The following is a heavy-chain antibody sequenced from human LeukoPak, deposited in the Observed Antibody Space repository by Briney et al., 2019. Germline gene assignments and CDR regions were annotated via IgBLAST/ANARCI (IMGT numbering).Heavy chain of an antibody. Sequence: ASVKLSCKTSGYIFNSHFLHSVRQAPGQGLEWLGGINPTSGSTRYAQKFQGRLTMTGDTSTSTVNMDLTSLTYEDTAVYYCARADYHDTGDYAYVEYFQHWGQGTLVTVSS. CDR2: INPTSGST. CDR1: GYIFNSHF. D-gene: IGHD3-22*01. J-gene: IGHJ1*01. V-gene: IGHV1-46*02. CDR3: ARADYHDTGDYAYVEYFQH.